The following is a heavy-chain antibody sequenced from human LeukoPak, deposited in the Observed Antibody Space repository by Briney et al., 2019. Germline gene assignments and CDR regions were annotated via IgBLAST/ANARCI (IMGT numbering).Heavy chain of an antibody. CDR3: AKGQRFLEWLPIDY. V-gene: IGHV3-9*03. CDR2: ISWNSGSI. Sequence: GRSLRLSCAASGFTFDDYAMHWVRQAPGKGLEWVSGISWNSGSIGYADSVKGRFTIFRDNAKNSLYLQMNSLRAEDMALYYCAKGQRFLEWLPIDYWGQGTLVTVSS. CDR1: GFTFDDYA. J-gene: IGHJ4*02. D-gene: IGHD3-3*01.